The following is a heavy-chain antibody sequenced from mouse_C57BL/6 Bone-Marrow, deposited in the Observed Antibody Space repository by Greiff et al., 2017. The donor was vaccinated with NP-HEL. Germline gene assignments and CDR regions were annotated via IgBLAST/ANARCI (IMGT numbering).Heavy chain of an antibody. J-gene: IGHJ1*03. V-gene: IGHV14-1*01. CDR3: TTPYYGSFHWYFDV. Sequence: EVMLVESGAELVRPGASVKLSCTASGFNIKDYYMHWVKQRPEQGLEWIGRIDPEDGDTEYAPKFQGKATMTADTSSNTAYLQLSSLTSEDTAVYYCTTPYYGSFHWYFDVWGTGTTVTVSS. D-gene: IGHD1-1*01. CDR1: GFNIKDYY. CDR2: IDPEDGDT.